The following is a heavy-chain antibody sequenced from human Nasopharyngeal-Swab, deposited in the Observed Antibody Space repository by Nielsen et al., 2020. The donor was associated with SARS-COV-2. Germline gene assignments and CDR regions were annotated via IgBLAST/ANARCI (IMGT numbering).Heavy chain of an antibody. Sequence: GGSLRLSCAASGFTFSSYSMNWVRQAPGKGLEWVSSISSSSSYIYYADSVKGRFTISRDNAKNSLYLQMNSLRAEDTAVYYCATYRPFADYGDYWYFDLWGRGTLVTVSS. CDR3: ATYRPFADYGDYWYFDL. V-gene: IGHV3-21*01. D-gene: IGHD4-17*01. CDR2: ISSSSSYI. CDR1: GFTFSSYS. J-gene: IGHJ2*01.